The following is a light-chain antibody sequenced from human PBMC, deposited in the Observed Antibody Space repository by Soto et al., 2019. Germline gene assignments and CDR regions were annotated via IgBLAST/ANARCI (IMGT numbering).Light chain of an antibody. CDR1: QSVGNNY. CDR3: QDYGSSRT. V-gene: IGKV3-20*01. J-gene: IGKJ1*01. CDR2: GAS. Sequence: EIVLTQSPGTLSLSPGERATLSCRASQSVGNNYFAWYQQKPGQAPRLLIYGASNRATGIPDRFSGSGSGTDLTHTISRLEHEDFAIYYCQDYGSSRTFGQWAKVEIK.